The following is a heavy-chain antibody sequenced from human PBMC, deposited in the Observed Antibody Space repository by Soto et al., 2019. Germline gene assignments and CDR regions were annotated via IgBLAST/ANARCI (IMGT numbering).Heavy chain of an antibody. CDR3: AREEPMVRGVIPYYYGMDV. Sequence: SGGGVVQPGRSLRLSCEASGFTFSSYDMHWVRQAPGKGLEWVAVIWYDGSNKYYADSVKGRFTISRDNSKNTLYLQMNSLRAEDTAVYYCAREEPMVRGVIPYYYGMDVWGQGTTVTVSS. CDR1: GFTFSSYD. V-gene: IGHV3-33*01. D-gene: IGHD3-10*01. J-gene: IGHJ6*02. CDR2: IWYDGSNK.